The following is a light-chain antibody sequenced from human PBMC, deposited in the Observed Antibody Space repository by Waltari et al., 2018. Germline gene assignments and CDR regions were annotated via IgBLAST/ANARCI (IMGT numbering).Light chain of an antibody. CDR1: SSDVGSYNR. CDR2: EVS. V-gene: IGLV2-18*02. J-gene: IGLJ3*02. Sequence: QSALTQPPSVSGSPGQSVPISCTATSSDVGSYNRVSWYQQPPGTAPNLVIYEVSNRPSGVPDRFSGSKSGNTASLTISGLQAEDEADYYCSSYTSSSTWVFGGGTKLTVL. CDR3: SSYTSSSTWV.